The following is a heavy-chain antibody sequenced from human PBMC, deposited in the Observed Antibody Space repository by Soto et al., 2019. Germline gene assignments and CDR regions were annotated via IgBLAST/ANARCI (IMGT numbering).Heavy chain of an antibody. CDR3: ARIRGIRSDFDY. CDR2: IYYSGST. J-gene: IGHJ4*02. CDR1: GGSISSYY. D-gene: IGHD2-21*01. Sequence: QVQLQESGPGLVKPSETLSLTCTVSGGSISSYYWSWIRQPPGKGLEWIGYIYYSGSTNYYPSLTSRVPISVDTTQNAFSPKLSSVTAGDTAVYYCARIRGIRSDFDYWGQGTLVTVSS. V-gene: IGHV4-59*12.